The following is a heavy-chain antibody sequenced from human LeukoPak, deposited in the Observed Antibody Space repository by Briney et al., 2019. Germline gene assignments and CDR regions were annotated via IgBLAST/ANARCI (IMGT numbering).Heavy chain of an antibody. CDR3: AKAYGTNGYFQLPIDF. CDR1: GFTFSSYA. V-gene: IGHV3-23*01. J-gene: IGHJ4*02. Sequence: GGSLRLSCAASGFTFSSYAMSWVRQAPGKGLEWVSAISGSGDSTYYADSVRGRFTISRDNSKNTLFLQMNILRAEDTAVYFCAKAYGTNGYFQLPIDFWGQGTLVTVSS. D-gene: IGHD2-8*01. CDR2: ISGSGDST.